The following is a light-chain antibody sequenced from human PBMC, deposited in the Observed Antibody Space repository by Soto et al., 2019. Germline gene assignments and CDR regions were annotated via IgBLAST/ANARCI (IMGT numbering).Light chain of an antibody. Sequence: QPVLTKSPSASASLGASVKLTCTLSTGHSSYAIAWHQQQPEKGHRHLMKLNSDGSHSKGDGIPDRFSGSSAGAERYLTIPSLQSEDEADDSCQTWGTGIHYVFGTGTKLTVL. J-gene: IGLJ1*01. CDR3: QTWGTGIHYV. CDR1: TGHSSYA. V-gene: IGLV4-69*01. CDR2: LNSDGSH.